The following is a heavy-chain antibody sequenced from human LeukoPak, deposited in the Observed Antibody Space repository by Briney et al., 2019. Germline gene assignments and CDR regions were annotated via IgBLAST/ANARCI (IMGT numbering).Heavy chain of an antibody. Sequence: GGSLRLSCAASGFTFSSYWMHWVRQAPGKGLVWVSRINSDGSSTSYADSVKGRFTISRDNAKNTLYLQMNSLRAEDTAVYHCARAGRPPYCGGDCYVDYWGQGTLVTVSS. CDR2: INSDGSST. CDR1: GFTFSSYW. D-gene: IGHD2-21*02. J-gene: IGHJ4*02. CDR3: ARAGRPPYCGGDCYVDY. V-gene: IGHV3-74*01.